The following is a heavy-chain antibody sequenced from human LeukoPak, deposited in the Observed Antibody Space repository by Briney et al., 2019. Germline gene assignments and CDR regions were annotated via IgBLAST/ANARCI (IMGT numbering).Heavy chain of an antibody. J-gene: IGHJ4*02. CDR3: AKDPYPHIAVAGTFGY. CDR2: ISGSGGST. Sequence: GRSLRLSCAASGFTFSSYAMSWVRQAPGKGLEWVSAISGSGGSTYYADSVKGRFTISRDNSKNTLYLQMNSLRAEDTAVYYCAKDPYPHIAVAGTFGYWGQGTLVTVSS. D-gene: IGHD6-19*01. CDR1: GFTFSSYA. V-gene: IGHV3-23*01.